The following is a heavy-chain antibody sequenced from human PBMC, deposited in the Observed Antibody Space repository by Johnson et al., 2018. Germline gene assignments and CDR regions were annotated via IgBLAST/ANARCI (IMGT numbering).Heavy chain of an antibody. J-gene: IGHJ5*02. Sequence: VQLVESGGGLVQPGGSLGLSCAASGFTFSSYAMSWVRQAPGKGLEWVSVISDSGGSTYNADSVKGRFTISRDNSKNTLYLQMNSLRVEDTAIYYCAKIGSGGWFDPWGQGTLVTVSS. CDR2: ISDSGGST. D-gene: IGHD6-19*01. CDR1: GFTFSSYA. V-gene: IGHV3-23*04. CDR3: AKIGSGGWFDP.